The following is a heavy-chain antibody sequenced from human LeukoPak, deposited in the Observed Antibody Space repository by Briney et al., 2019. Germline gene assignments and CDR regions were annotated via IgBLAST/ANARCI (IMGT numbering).Heavy chain of an antibody. CDR1: GGSISSSNW. J-gene: IGHJ4*02. D-gene: IGHD1-1*01. V-gene: IGHV4-4*02. CDR2: IYHSGST. CDR3: ARDRGTWNDDGFDY. Sequence: SETLSLTCAVSGGSISSSNWWSWVRQPPGKGLEWIGEIYHSGSTTYNPSLKSRVTMSADTSKNQFSLNLNSVTAADTAVYYCARDRGTWNDDGFDYWGQGTLVTVSS.